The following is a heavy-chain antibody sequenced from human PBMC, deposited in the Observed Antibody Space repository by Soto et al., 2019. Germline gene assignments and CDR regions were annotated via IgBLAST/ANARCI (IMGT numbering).Heavy chain of an antibody. D-gene: IGHD3-10*01. CDR1: GYTFTSYA. Sequence: QVQLVQSGAEVKQPGASVKVSCKASGYTFTSYAMHWVRQAPGQRLEWMGWINAGNGNTKYSQKFQGRVTITRDTSASTAYMELSSLRSEDTAVYYCARARITMVRGAAYYYYGMDVWGQGTTVTVSS. J-gene: IGHJ6*02. V-gene: IGHV1-3*01. CDR3: ARARITMVRGAAYYYYGMDV. CDR2: INAGNGNT.